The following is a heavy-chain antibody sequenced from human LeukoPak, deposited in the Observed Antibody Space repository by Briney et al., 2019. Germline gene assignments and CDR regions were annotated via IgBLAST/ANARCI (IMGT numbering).Heavy chain of an antibody. CDR3: ARAYYYDSSGYPDDY. V-gene: IGHV1-69*04. J-gene: IGHJ4*02. Sequence: SVKVSCKASGYTFTGYYMHWVRQAPGQGLEWMGRIIPILGIANYAQKFQGRVTITADKSTSTAYMELSSLRSEDTAVYYCARAYYYDSSGYPDDYWGQGTLVTVSS. CDR1: GYTFTGYY. CDR2: IIPILGIA. D-gene: IGHD3-22*01.